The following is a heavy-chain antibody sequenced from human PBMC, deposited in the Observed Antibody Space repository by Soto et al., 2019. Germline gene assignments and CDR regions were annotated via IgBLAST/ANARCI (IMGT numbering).Heavy chain of an antibody. V-gene: IGHV3-15*01. CDR3: TTDHVGGYCSSTSCYAGGLDYGMDV. CDR1: GFTFSNAW. J-gene: IGHJ6*02. D-gene: IGHD2-2*03. CDR2: IKSKTDGGTT. Sequence: GGSLRLSCAASGFTFSNAWMSWVRQAPGKGLEWVGRIKSKTDGGTTDYAAPVKGRFTISRDDSKNTLYLQMNSLKTEDTAVYYCTTDHVGGYCSSTSCYAGGLDYGMDVWGQGTTVTVSS.